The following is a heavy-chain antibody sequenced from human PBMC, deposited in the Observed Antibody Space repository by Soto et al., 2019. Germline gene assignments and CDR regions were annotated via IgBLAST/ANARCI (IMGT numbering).Heavy chain of an antibody. D-gene: IGHD4-4*01. CDR3: ARDRYSNYPAYYYDGMDV. CDR2: IYYSGST. J-gene: IGHJ6*02. CDR1: GGSISSGGYY. Sequence: QVQLQESGPGLVKPSQTLSLTCTVSGGSISSGGYYWSWIRQHPGKGLEWIGYIYYSGSTYYNPCLKSRVTISGDTSRNQFSLKLSSVTAADTAVYYCARDRYSNYPAYYYDGMDVWGQGTTVTVSS. V-gene: IGHV4-31*03.